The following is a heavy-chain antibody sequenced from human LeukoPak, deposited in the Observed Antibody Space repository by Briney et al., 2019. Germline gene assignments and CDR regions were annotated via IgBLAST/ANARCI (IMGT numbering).Heavy chain of an antibody. CDR2: IYHSGST. D-gene: IGHD2-2*02. CDR1: GGSISSGGYY. V-gene: IGHV4-30-2*01. Sequence: SETLSLTCTVSGGSISSGGYYWSWIRQPPGKGLEWIGYIYHSGSTYYNPSLKSRVTISVDRSKNQFSLKLSSVTAANTAVYYCARVGTEGGCSSTSCYTHFDYWGQGTLVTVSS. J-gene: IGHJ4*02. CDR3: ARVGTEGGCSSTSCYTHFDY.